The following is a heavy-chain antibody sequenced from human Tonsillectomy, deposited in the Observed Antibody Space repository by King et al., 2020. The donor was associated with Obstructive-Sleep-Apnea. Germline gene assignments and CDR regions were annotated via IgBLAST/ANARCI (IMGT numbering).Heavy chain of an antibody. CDR2: ISWNSGSI. J-gene: IGHJ6*02. CDR1: GFTFDDDA. Sequence: VQLVESGGGLVQPGRSLRLSCAASGFTFDDDAMHWVRLAPGKGLEWVSGISWNSGSIGYADSVKGRFTISRDKAKNSLYLQMNSLRAEDTALYYCAKDKMSAGILYFYGVDVWGRGPRVPV. D-gene: IGHD3-10*01. CDR3: AKDKMSAGILYFYGVDV. V-gene: IGHV3-9*01.